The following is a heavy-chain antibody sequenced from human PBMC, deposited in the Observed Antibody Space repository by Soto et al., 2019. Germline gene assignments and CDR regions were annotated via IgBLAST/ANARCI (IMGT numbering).Heavy chain of an antibody. CDR3: ARGHLDYYGSGSYLQNYYYCMDV. CDR2: INHSGST. Sequence: SETLSLTCAVYGGSFSGYYWSWIRQPPGKGLEWIGEINHSGSTNYNPSLKSRVTISVDTSKNQFSLKLSSVTAADTAVYYCARGHLDYYGSGSYLQNYYYCMDVWGKGTTVTVSS. CDR1: GGSFSGYY. V-gene: IGHV4-34*01. J-gene: IGHJ6*03. D-gene: IGHD3-10*01.